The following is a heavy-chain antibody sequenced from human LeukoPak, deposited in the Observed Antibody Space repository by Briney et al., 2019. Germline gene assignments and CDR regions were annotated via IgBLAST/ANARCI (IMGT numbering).Heavy chain of an antibody. V-gene: IGHV3-48*03. CDR1: GFTFSSYE. CDR2: ISSSGSTI. D-gene: IGHD6-13*01. Sequence: PGGSLRLSCAASGFTFSSYEMNWVRQAPGKGLEWVSYISSSGSTIYYADSVKGRFTISRDNAKNSLYLQMNSLRAEDTAVYYCARVPSQQQLGRGYWGQGTLVTVSP. J-gene: IGHJ4*02. CDR3: ARVPSQQQLGRGY.